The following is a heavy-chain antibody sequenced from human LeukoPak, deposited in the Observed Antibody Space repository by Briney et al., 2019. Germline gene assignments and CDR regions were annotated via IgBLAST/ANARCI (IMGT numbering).Heavy chain of an antibody. V-gene: IGHV3-74*03. D-gene: IGHD1-7*01. CDR3: ARGNYGFDY. CDR2: ILADGTTT. J-gene: IGHJ4*02. Sequence: PGGSLRLSCAASGFIFSDYGMYWVRQAPGKGLVWVSRILADGTTTMYADSVKGRFTIPRDNAKNTLYLQMNSLRAEDTAAYYCARGNYGFDYWGQGTLVIVSS. CDR1: GFIFSDYG.